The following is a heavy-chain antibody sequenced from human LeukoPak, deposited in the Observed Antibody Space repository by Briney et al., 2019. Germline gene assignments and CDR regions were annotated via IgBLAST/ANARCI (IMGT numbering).Heavy chain of an antibody. CDR2: FYPGNSDT. Sequence: GASLKISCRGSGYIFTRYWIGWVRPLPGKGLEWMGIFYPGNSDTRYSPSFQGHVTISAEKSISTAYLQWSSLKASDTAMYYCATPGVSGGNEGSFDYWGQGTLVTVSS. J-gene: IGHJ4*02. V-gene: IGHV5-51*01. CDR3: ATPGVSGGNEGSFDY. D-gene: IGHD4-23*01. CDR1: GYIFTRYW.